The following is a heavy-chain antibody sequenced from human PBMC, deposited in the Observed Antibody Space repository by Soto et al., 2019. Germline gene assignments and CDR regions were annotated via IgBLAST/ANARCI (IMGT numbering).Heavy chain of an antibody. Sequence: QTGSVACAISGDGVSSNSAAWNWIGHSPSRGLEWLVRTYYRSKWYNDYAVSVKSRITINPDTSKNQFSLQLNSVTPEDTAVYYCARDVTGTTLFFWFDPWGQGTLVTVYS. V-gene: IGHV6-1*01. J-gene: IGHJ5*02. CDR2: TYYRSKWYN. CDR1: GDGVSSNSAA. CDR3: ARDVTGTTLFFWFDP. D-gene: IGHD1-7*01.